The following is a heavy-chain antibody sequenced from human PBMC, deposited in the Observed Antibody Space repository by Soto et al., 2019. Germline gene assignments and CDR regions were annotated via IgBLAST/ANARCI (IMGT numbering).Heavy chain of an antibody. CDR3: VKAYFGMEV. V-gene: IGHV3-23*01. CDR2: ISRSGGST. J-gene: IGHJ6*02. CDR1: GFSFSSYD. Sequence: PGGSLRLSCAASGFSFSSYDVSWVRQAPGKGLEWVSGISRSGGSTYYADSVKGRFTISRDNSKDTLFVQMSSLRAEDTAVYYCVKAYFGMEVWGQGTTVTVS.